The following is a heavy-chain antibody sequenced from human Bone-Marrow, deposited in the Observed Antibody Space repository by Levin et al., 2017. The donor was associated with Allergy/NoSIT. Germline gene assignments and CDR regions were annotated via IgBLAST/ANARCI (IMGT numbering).Heavy chain of an antibody. CDR2: IYYSGST. V-gene: IGHV4-39*01. J-gene: IGHJ4*02. Sequence: MPSETLSLTCTVSGGSISSSSYYWGWIRQPPGKGLEWIGSIYYSGSTYYNPSLKSRVTISVDTSKNQFSLKLSSVTAADTAVYYCALGNYDILTGYLGFDYWGQGTLVTVSS. CDR3: ALGNYDILTGYLGFDY. D-gene: IGHD3-9*01. CDR1: GGSISSSSYY.